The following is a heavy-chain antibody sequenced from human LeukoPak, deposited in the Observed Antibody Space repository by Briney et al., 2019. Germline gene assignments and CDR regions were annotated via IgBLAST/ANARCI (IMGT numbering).Heavy chain of an antibody. CDR1: GYTFTSYW. CDR3: ARHDGYSSSLNAFDI. CDR2: IYPGDSDA. D-gene: IGHD6-13*01. Sequence: GGSLKISCKGSGYTFTSYWIAWVRQMPGKGLEWVRIIYPGDSDATYSPPFQGQVSISVDKSISTAYLQWNSLKASDTAMYFCARHDGYSSSLNAFDIWGQGTMVTVSS. V-gene: IGHV5-51*01. J-gene: IGHJ3*02.